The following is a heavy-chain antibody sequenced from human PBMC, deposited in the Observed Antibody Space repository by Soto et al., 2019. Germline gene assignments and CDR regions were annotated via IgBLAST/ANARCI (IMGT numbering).Heavy chain of an antibody. V-gene: IGHV3-23*01. CDR2: VGGGGDSSTT. CDR1: GFTFSAYA. Sequence: EVQLLESGGDLVQPGGSPRLSCIASGFTFSAYAMSWVRQAPGKGLEWVSTVGGGGDSSTTYYADSVKGRFTISRDNSKNTFYLQMNSLRAEDTAVYYCASDADFSRGWYEFDYWGQGTLVSVSP. CDR3: ASDADFSRGWYEFDY. D-gene: IGHD6-19*01. J-gene: IGHJ4*02.